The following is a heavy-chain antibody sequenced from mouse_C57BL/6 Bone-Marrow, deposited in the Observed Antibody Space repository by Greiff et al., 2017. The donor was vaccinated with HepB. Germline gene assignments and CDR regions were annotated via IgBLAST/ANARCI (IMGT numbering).Heavy chain of an antibody. CDR1: GYTFTNYW. V-gene: IGHV1-63*01. CDR3: ARLTTVVATGGYFDV. CDR2: IYPGGGYT. D-gene: IGHD1-1*01. J-gene: IGHJ1*03. Sequence: QVRLKESGAELVRPGTSVKMSCKASGYTFTNYWIGWAKQRPGHGLEWIGDIYPGGGYTNYNEKFKGKATLTADKSSSTAYMQFSSLTSEDSAIYYCARLTTVVATGGYFDVWGTGTTVTVSS.